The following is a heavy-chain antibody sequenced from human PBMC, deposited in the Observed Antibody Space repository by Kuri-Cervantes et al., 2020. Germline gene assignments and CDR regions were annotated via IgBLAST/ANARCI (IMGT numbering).Heavy chain of an antibody. J-gene: IGHJ5*02. D-gene: IGHD3-16*01. Sequence: SETLSLTCTVSGGSISSGSYYWSWIRQPAGKGLEWIGRIYTSGSTNYNPSLKSRVTISVDTSKNQFSLKLSSVTAADTAVYYCARERYGGWFDPWGQGTLVTVSS. CDR2: IYTSGST. CDR3: ARERYGGWFDP. V-gene: IGHV4-61*02. CDR1: GGSISSGSYY.